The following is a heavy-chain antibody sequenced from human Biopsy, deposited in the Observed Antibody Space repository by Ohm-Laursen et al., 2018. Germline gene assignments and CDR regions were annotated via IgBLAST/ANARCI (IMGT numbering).Heavy chain of an antibody. CDR2: NIPILGTG. CDR3: ATKLTGYFHH. Sequence: ASVKVSCKAPGGTFSNYGVNWVRQAPKQGLEWLGGNIPILGTGNYAQKFQDRVTVAADTSTSTATMELRSLRSDDTAVYYCATKLTGYFHHWGQGTLVIVSS. D-gene: IGHD3-9*01. J-gene: IGHJ1*01. V-gene: IGHV1-69*06. CDR1: GGTFSNYG.